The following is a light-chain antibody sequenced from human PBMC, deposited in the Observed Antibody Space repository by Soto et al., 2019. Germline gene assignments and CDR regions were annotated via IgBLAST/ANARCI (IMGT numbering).Light chain of an antibody. CDR3: CSYVTSSTSVV. CDR1: SSDAGSYYL. Sequence: QSALTQPASVSGSPGQSITISCTGTSSDAGSYYLVSWYQQHPGKAPKLITYEDTKRPSGVSNRFSGSKSGNTASLTVSGLQAEDEADYYCCSYVTSSTSVVFGGGTKVTVL. V-gene: IGLV2-23*01. CDR2: EDT. J-gene: IGLJ2*01.